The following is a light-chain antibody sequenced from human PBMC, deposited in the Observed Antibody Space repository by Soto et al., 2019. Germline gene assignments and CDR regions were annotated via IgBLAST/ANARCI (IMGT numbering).Light chain of an antibody. CDR3: ISYIPSTTTHWV. CDR2: EVF. CDR1: SSDVGDYNY. Sequence: QSVLTQPPSASGSLGQSVTIPCTGTSSDVGDYNYVSWYQQHPGKVPKMLIFEVFNRPSGISDRFSGSKSGDTASLTISGLQAEDEADYYCISYIPSTTTHWVFGGGTKLTVL. V-gene: IGLV2-8*01. J-gene: IGLJ3*02.